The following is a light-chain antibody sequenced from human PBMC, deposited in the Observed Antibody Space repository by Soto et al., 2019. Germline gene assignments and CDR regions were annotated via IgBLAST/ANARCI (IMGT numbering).Light chain of an antibody. CDR3: QSYDSSLSGSGV. CDR2: GNS. Sequence: QSVLTQPPSVSGAPGQRVTISGTGSSSNIGAGYDVHWYQQLPGTAPKHLIYGNSNRPSGVPDRFSGSKSGTSASLAITGLQAEDEADYYCQSYDSSLSGSGVFGTGTKVTVL. CDR1: SSNIGAGYD. J-gene: IGLJ1*01. V-gene: IGLV1-40*01.